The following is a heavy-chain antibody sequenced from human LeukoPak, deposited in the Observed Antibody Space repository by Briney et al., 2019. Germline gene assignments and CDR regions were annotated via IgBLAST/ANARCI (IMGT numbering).Heavy chain of an antibody. CDR3: ARSSIAAPRHKEYFQH. V-gene: IGHV4-59*01. Sequence: SETLSLTCTVSGGSINSYYWSWIRQPPGKGLEWIGYIYYSGSTNYNPSLKSRVTISVDTSKNQFSLRLSSVTAADTAVYYCARSSIAAPRHKEYFQHWGQGTLVTVSS. CDR1: GGSINSYY. D-gene: IGHD6-6*01. CDR2: IYYSGST. J-gene: IGHJ1*01.